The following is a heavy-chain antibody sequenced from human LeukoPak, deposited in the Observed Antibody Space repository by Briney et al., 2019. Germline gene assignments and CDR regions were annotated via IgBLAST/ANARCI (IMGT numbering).Heavy chain of an antibody. CDR3: ARDHRDGFLDY. CDR2: ISSSSSYI. J-gene: IGHJ4*02. V-gene: IGHV3-21*01. Sequence: GGSLRLSCAAPGFTFSSYAMNWVRQAPGKGLEWVSSISSSSSYIYYADSVKGRFTISRDNAKNSLYLQMNSLRAEDTAVYYCARDHRDGFLDYWGQGTLVTVSS. D-gene: IGHD5-24*01. CDR1: GFTFSSYA.